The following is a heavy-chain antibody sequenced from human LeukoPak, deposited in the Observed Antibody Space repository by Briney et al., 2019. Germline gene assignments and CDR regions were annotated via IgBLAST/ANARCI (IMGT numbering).Heavy chain of an antibody. Sequence: PGGSLRLSCAASGFTFSNFWTHWVRQAPGKGLVWVSRINGDGSDTSYADSVKGRLIISRDNAKNTLYLQMNSLRAEDTAIYYCVGGYDPHYWGQGTLVTVSS. CDR3: VGGYDPHY. CDR1: GFTFSNFW. V-gene: IGHV3-74*01. J-gene: IGHJ4*02. CDR2: INGDGSDT. D-gene: IGHD2-8*02.